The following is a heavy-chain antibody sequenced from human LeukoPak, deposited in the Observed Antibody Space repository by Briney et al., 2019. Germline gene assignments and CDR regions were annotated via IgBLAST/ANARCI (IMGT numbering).Heavy chain of an antibody. CDR2: IKSKTDGGTT. J-gene: IGHJ4*02. CDR3: TSELLWFGTSDY. Sequence: GGSLRLSCAASGFTFSSYAMSWARQAPGKGLEWVGRIKSKTDGGTTDYAAPVKGRFTISRDDSKNTLYLQMNSLKTEDTAVYYCTSELLWFGTSDYWGQGTLVTVSS. V-gene: IGHV3-15*01. CDR1: GFTFSSYA. D-gene: IGHD3-10*01.